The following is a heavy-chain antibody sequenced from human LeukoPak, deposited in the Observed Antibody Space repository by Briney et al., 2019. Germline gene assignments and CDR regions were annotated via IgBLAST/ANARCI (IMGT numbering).Heavy chain of an antibody. CDR3: ARVLPYDYINRFDR. CDR2: ISGSGIST. Sequence: GGSLRLSCAASGYTFSSYAMRWVRQAPGKGLEWVSSISGSGISTYYADSVKGRFTISRDNSKNTLYLQMNSLRAEDTAVYYCARVLPYDYINRFDRWGQGTLVTVSS. D-gene: IGHD4-11*01. CDR1: GYTFSSYA. V-gene: IGHV3-23*01. J-gene: IGHJ5*02.